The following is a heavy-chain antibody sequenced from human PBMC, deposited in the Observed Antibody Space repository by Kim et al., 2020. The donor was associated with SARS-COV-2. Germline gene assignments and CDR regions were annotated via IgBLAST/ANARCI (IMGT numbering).Heavy chain of an antibody. CDR1: GFTFSSYT. D-gene: IGHD6-13*01. J-gene: IGHJ4*02. CDR2: IYVGGAT. V-gene: IGHV3-23*01. Sequence: GGSLRLSSAATGFTFSSYTMSWVRQAPGKGLEWVSGIYVGGATYYADPVKGRFTISRDNSKNTVFLQLNSLRAEDTAVYYCAPGPRIVAAEPTDYWGQGTLVTVSS. CDR3: APGPRIVAAEPTDY.